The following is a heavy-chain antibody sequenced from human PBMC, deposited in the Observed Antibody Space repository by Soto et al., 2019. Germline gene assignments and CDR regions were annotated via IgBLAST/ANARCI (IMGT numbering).Heavy chain of an antibody. CDR3: AREAAATYYYYGMDV. D-gene: IGHD6-13*01. CDR2: IYSGGST. J-gene: IGHJ6*02. V-gene: IGHV3-66*01. CDR1: GFTFSSYA. Sequence: GGSLRLSCAASGFTFSSYAMSWVRQAPGKGLEWVSVIYSGGSTYYADSVKGRFTISRDSSKNTLYLQMNSLRAEDTAVYYCAREAAATYYYYGMDVWGQGTTVTVSS.